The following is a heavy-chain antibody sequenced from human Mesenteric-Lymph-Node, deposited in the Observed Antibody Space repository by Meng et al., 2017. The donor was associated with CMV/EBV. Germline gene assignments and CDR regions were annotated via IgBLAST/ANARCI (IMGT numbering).Heavy chain of an antibody. J-gene: IGHJ4*02. Sequence: ASVKVSCKASGYTFTAYYMNWVRQAPGHGLEWMGWINPNSGAAIYAQNFQGRVSMTRDTSISTAYLEVGRLTSDDTAVYYCARSFHYDSSGYSPDYWGQGSLVTVSS. CDR3: ARSFHYDSSGYSPDY. V-gene: IGHV1-2*02. D-gene: IGHD3-22*01. CDR1: GYTFTAYY. CDR2: INPNSGAA.